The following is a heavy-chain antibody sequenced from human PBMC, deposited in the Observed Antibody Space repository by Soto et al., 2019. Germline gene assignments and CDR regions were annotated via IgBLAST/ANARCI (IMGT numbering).Heavy chain of an antibody. CDR3: ARDRGGNSGSYPYYYGTDV. CDR1: GGTFSSYA. CDR2: IIPIFGTA. J-gene: IGHJ6*02. Sequence: SVKVSCKASGGTFSSYAISWVRQAPGQGLEWMGGIIPIFGTANYAQKFQGRVTITADESTSTAYMELSSLRSEDTAVFYCARDRGGNSGSYPYYYGTDVWGQGTTVTVSS. D-gene: IGHD1-26*01. V-gene: IGHV1-69*13.